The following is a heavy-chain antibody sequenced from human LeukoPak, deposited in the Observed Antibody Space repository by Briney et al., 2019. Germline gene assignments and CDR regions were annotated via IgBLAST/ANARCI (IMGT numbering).Heavy chain of an antibody. CDR1: GGSISSYY. CDR3: ARVGSSSSFGY. V-gene: IGHV4-59*01. J-gene: IGHJ4*02. Sequence: SEALSLTCTVSGGSISSYYWSWIRQPPGKGLEWIGYIFYSGSTNYNPALKSRVTISVDTSKNQFSLKLSSVTAADTAVYYCARVGSSSSFGYWGQGTLVTVSS. CDR2: IFYSGST. D-gene: IGHD6-6*01.